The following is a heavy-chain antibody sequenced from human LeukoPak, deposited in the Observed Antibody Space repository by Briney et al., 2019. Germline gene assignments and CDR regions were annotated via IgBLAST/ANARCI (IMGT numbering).Heavy chain of an antibody. CDR1: GYTLTNNG. V-gene: IGHV1-18*01. J-gene: IGHJ3*02. D-gene: IGHD5-18*01. CDR3: AGYSYGYDAFDI. Sequence: ASVNVSCKASGYTLTNNGITWVRQAPGQGLEWMGWISAYTGNTNYAQKLQGRVTMTTDTSTSTAYMELRSLRSDDTAVYYCAGYSYGYDAFDIWGQGTMVTVSS. CDR2: ISAYTGNT.